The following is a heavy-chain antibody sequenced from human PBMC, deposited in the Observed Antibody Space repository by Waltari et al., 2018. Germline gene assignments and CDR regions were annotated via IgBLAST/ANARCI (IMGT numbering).Heavy chain of an antibody. CDR1: GYSISSGYY. CDR3: ARIGELGIRDAFDI. J-gene: IGHJ3*02. D-gene: IGHD7-27*01. Sequence: QVHLQESGPGLVKPSETLSLTCVVSGYSISSGYYWGWIRQPPGKGLEWIGNIYQSGSTYYNPSLKSRVTRSVDTSKKQFSLKLSSVTAADTAVYYCARIGELGIRDAFDIWGQGTMVTVSS. CDR2: IYQSGST. V-gene: IGHV4-38-2*01.